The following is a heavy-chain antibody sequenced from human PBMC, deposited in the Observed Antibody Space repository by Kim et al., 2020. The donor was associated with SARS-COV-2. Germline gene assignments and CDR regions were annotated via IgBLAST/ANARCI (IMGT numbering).Heavy chain of an antibody. Sequence: YYADSVKGRFTISRDNAKNSLYLQMNSLRAEDTAVYYCASVTSGYVEADYWGQGTLVTVSS. CDR3: ASVTSGYVEADY. J-gene: IGHJ4*02. V-gene: IGHV3-21*01. D-gene: IGHD5-12*01.